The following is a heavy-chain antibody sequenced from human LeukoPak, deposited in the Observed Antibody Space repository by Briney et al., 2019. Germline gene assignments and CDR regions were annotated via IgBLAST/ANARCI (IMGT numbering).Heavy chain of an antibody. V-gene: IGHV3-49*04. CDR1: GFTFSNAW. CDR2: VRSKAFGRTT. Sequence: PGGSLRLSCAASGFTFSNAWMSWVRQAPGQGLEWVGFVRSKAFGRTTEYAASVKGRFTVSRDDSKSIGYLQMNSLITEDSAVYYCTRGSTVPGARYYFDYWGQGTLVTVSS. D-gene: IGHD3-10*01. J-gene: IGHJ4*02. CDR3: TRGSTVPGARYYFDY.